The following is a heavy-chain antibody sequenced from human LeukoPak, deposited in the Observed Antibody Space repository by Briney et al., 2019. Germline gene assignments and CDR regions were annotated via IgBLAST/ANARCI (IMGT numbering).Heavy chain of an antibody. J-gene: IGHJ4*02. CDR1: GGSISSSSYY. D-gene: IGHD3-10*01. Sequence: SETLSLTCTVSGGSISSSSYYWGWIRQPPGKGLEWIGSIYYSRSTYYNPSLKSRVTISVDASKNQFSLKLSSVTAADTAVYYCARPGIYYGSGSYYNGPSYFDYWGQGTLVTVSS. CDR3: ARPGIYYGSGSYYNGPSYFDY. V-gene: IGHV4-39*01. CDR2: IYYSRST.